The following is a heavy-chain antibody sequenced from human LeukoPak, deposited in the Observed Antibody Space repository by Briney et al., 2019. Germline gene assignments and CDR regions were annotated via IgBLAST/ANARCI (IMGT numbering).Heavy chain of an antibody. CDR1: GFTFSSYE. D-gene: IGHD3-3*01. V-gene: IGHV3-7*01. Sequence: GSLRLSCAASGFTFSSYEMNWVRQAPGKGLEWVANIKQDGSEKYYVDSVKGRFTISRDNAKNSLFLQMNSLRAEDTAVYYCARHVRFEGVDYWGQGTLVTVSS. J-gene: IGHJ4*02. CDR3: ARHVRFEGVDY. CDR2: IKQDGSEK.